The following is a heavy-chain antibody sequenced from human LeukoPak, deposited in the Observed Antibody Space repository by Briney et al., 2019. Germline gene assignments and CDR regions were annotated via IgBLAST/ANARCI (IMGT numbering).Heavy chain of an antibody. J-gene: IGHJ5*02. V-gene: IGHV4-39*07. Sequence: PSETLSLTCTVSGGSISSSSYYWGWIRQPPGKGLEWIGSIYYSGSTYYNPSLKSRVTISVDTSKNQFSLKLSSVTAADTAVYYCAINLPNYYDSSGYSTWGQGTLVTVSS. D-gene: IGHD3-22*01. CDR3: AINLPNYYDSSGYST. CDR1: GGSISSSSYY. CDR2: IYYSGST.